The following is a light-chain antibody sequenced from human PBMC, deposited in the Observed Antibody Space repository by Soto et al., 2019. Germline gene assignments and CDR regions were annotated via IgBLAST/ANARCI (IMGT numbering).Light chain of an antibody. CDR3: QQYGSSPYT. V-gene: IGKV3-20*01. CDR2: GAS. J-gene: IGKJ5*01. Sequence: EIVLTQSPGTLSLSPGERATLSCRASQSVSSSYLAWNQQKPGQAPRLLIYGASSRATGILDRFSGSGSGTDFTLTISRLEPEDFAVYYCQQYGSSPYTFGQGTRLEIK. CDR1: QSVSSSY.